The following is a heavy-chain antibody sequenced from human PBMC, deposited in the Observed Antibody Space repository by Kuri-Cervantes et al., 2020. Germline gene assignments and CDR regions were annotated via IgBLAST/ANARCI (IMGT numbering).Heavy chain of an antibody. CDR2: ISYDGSNQ. Sequence: GGSLRLSCAASGFTFSSYGMHWVRQAPGKGLEWVAVISYDGSNQYYADSVKGRFTISRDNSKNTLYLQMNSLRAEDTAVYYCAKDRWIRGYYFDYWGQGTLVTVSS. D-gene: IGHD5-18*01. CDR3: AKDRWIRGYYFDY. V-gene: IGHV3-30*18. CDR1: GFTFSSYG. J-gene: IGHJ4*02.